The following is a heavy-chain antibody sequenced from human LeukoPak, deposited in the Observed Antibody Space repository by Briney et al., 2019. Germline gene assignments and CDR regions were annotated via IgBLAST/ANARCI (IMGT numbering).Heavy chain of an antibody. CDR1: GGSISSNSHY. CDR3: ARPVPYGGTTIGSDAFDV. J-gene: IGHJ3*01. V-gene: IGHV4-39*01. Sequence: SETLSLTCTVSGGSISSNSHYWGWIRQPPGQGLEWTGSIFYSGDTYYNPSLKSRVIISVDTSNNQFSLKVTSMTAADTAVYYCARPVPYGGTTIGSDAFDVWGQGTKVTVSS. D-gene: IGHD4-23*01. CDR2: IFYSGDT.